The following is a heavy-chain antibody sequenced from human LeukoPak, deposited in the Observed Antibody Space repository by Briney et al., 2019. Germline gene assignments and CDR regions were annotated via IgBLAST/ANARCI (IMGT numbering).Heavy chain of an antibody. D-gene: IGHD2-21*02. CDR3: ARDPPTSGNLTYCGGDCYSHFDS. CDR1: GGSFSNYY. V-gene: IGHV4-34*01. Sequence: PSETLSLTCAVYGGSFSNYYWSWIRQPPGKGLEWIGEINHSGSTNYNPSLKSRVTISVDTSKNQFSLKLSSVTAADTAVYYCARDPPTSGNLTYCGGDCYSHFDSWGQGTLVTVSS. CDR2: INHSGST. J-gene: IGHJ4*02.